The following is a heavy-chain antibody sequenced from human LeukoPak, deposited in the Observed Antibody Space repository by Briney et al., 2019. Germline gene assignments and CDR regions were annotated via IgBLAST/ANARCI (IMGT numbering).Heavy chain of an antibody. CDR2: IIPIFGTA. CDR1: GGTFSSYA. J-gene: IGHJ5*02. V-gene: IGHV1-69*13. CDR3: ARDVKQWNENWFDP. Sequence: GASVKVSCKASGGTFSSYAISWVRQAPGQGLEWMGGIIPIFGTANYAQKFQGRVTITADESTSTAYMELSSLRSEDTAVYYCARDVKQWNENWFDPWGQGTLVTVSS. D-gene: IGHD1-1*01.